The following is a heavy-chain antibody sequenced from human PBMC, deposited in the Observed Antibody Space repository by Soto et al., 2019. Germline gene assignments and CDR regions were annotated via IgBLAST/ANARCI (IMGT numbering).Heavy chain of an antibody. J-gene: IGHJ6*02. D-gene: IGHD2-21*02. CDR1: GGSFSGYY. V-gene: IGHV4-34*01. Sequence: SETLSLTCAVYGGSFSGYYWSWIRQPPGKGLEWIGEINHSGGTNYNPSLKSRVTISVDTSKNRFSLKLSSVTAADTAVYYCARGGANIVVVTAIAGMAVWGQGTTVTVSS. CDR2: INHSGGT. CDR3: ARGGANIVVVTAIAGMAV.